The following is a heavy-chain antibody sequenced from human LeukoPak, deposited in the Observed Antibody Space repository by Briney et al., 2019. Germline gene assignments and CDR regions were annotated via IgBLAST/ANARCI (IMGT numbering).Heavy chain of an antibody. CDR1: GVSVNIYY. CDR2: IYSTGST. CDR3: ARRVAGPNDAFDV. J-gene: IGHJ3*01. D-gene: IGHD6-19*01. V-gene: IGHV4-4*07. Sequence: SSETLSLTCSVSGVSVNIYYWNRIRQPAGKGLEWIGRIYSTGSTDYNPSLKSRVTMSVDTSQNQFSLNMSSVTAADTAVYYCARRVAGPNDAFDVWGQGTMVTVSS.